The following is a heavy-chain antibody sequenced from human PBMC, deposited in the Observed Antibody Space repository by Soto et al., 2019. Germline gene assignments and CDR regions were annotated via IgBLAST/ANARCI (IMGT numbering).Heavy chain of an antibody. CDR1: GFTFSSYS. D-gene: IGHD3-9*01. V-gene: IGHV3-48*02. J-gene: IGHJ6*02. CDR2: ISSSSSTI. CDR3: ARDIGYFDWLFDYYYYGMDV. Sequence: EVQLVESGGGLVQPGGSLRLSCAASGFTFSSYSMNWVRQAPGKGLEWVSYISSSSSTIYYADSVKGRFTISRDNAKNSLYLQMNSLRDEDTAVYYCARDIGYFDWLFDYYYYGMDVWGQGTTVTVSS.